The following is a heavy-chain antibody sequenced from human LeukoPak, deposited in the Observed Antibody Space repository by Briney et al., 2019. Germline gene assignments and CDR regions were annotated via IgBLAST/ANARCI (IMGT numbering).Heavy chain of an antibody. CDR1: GYTFTGYY. D-gene: IGHD3-10*01. Sequence: GASVTVSCTASGYTFTGYYMHWVRQAPGQGLEWMGRINPNSGGTNYAQKFQGRVTMTRDTSISIAYMELSRLRSDDTAVYYCARDLLFQTGVSFDYWGQGTLVTVSS. CDR2: INPNSGGT. J-gene: IGHJ4*02. CDR3: ARDLLFQTGVSFDY. V-gene: IGHV1-2*06.